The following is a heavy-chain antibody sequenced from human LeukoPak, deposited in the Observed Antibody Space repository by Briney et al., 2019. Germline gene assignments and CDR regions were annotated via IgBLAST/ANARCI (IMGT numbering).Heavy chain of an antibody. CDR1: GYTFTGYY. CDR3: ARDLLSRDSSSPGSGDY. Sequence: ASVKVSCKASGYTFTGYYMHWVRQAPGQGLEWMGWINPNSGGTNYAQKFQGRVTMTRDTSISTAYMELSRLRSDDTAVYYCARDLLSRDSSSPGSGDYWGQGTLVTVSS. CDR2: INPNSGGT. D-gene: IGHD6-6*01. J-gene: IGHJ4*02. V-gene: IGHV1-2*02.